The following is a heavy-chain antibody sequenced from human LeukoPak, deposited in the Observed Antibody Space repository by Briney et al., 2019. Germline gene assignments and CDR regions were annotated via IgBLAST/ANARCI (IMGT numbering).Heavy chain of an antibody. D-gene: IGHD2/OR15-2a*01. Sequence: RPSETLSLTCTVSGGSISSSSYYWGWIRQPPGKGLEWIGSIYYSGSTYYNPSLKSRVTISVDTSKNQFSLKLSSVTAADTAVYYCASPRIGAFDIWGQGTMVTVSS. CDR1: GGSISSSSYY. CDR2: IYYSGST. J-gene: IGHJ3*02. V-gene: IGHV4-39*01. CDR3: ASPRIGAFDI.